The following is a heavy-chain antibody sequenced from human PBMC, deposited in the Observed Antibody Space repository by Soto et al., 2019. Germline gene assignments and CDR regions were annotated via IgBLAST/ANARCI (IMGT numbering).Heavy chain of an antibody. CDR3: ARSNMFGGVRFDS. D-gene: IGHD3-16*01. Sequence: EVQLVESGGGLVQPGGSLRLSCAASGFAFNTYDMNWVRQAPGKGLEWVSYISTTTTIYYADSVKGRFTISRDNAKTSLYLQMKSLRDEDTAVYYCARSNMFGGVRFDSWGQGTLVTVSS. CDR1: GFAFNTYD. J-gene: IGHJ4*02. CDR2: ISTTTTI. V-gene: IGHV3-48*02.